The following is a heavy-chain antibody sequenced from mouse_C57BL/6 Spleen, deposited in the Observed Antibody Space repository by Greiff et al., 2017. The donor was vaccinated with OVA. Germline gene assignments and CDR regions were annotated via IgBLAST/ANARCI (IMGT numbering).Heavy chain of an antibody. Sequence: EVQLVESGGGLVQPGGSMKLSCVASGFTFSNYWMNWVRQSPEKGLEWVAQIRLKSDNYATHYAESVKGRFTISRDDSKSSVYLQMNNLRAEDTGIYYCTESGYYSYYFDYWGQGTTLTVSS. D-gene: IGHD2-3*01. CDR1: GFTFSNYW. J-gene: IGHJ2*01. V-gene: IGHV6-3*01. CDR3: TESGYYSYYFDY. CDR2: IRLKSDNYAT.